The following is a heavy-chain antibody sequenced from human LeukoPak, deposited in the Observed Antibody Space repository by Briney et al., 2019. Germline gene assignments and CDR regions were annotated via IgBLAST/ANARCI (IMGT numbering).Heavy chain of an antibody. J-gene: IGHJ4*02. CDR1: GGSISSSSYY. CDR3: ASQRNYGRTGLFDY. CDR2: IYYSGST. V-gene: IGHV4-39*07. Sequence: PSETLSLTCTVSGGSISSSSYYWGWIRQPPGKGLEWIGSIYYSGSTYYNPSLKSRVTISVDTSKNQFSLKLSSVTAADTAVYYCASQRNYGRTGLFDYWGQGTLVTVSS. D-gene: IGHD4-23*01.